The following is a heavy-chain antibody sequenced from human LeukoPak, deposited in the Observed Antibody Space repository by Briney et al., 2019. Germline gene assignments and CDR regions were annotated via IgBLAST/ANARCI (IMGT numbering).Heavy chain of an antibody. CDR1: GYTFTGHY. CDR2: INPNSGGT. D-gene: IGHD3-22*01. Sequence: ASVKVSCKASGYTFTGHYMHWVRQAPGQGLEWMGWINPNSGGTNYAQKFQGRVTMTRDTSISTAYMELSRLRSDDTAVYYCARAPKAYYDSSGYLDYWGQGTLVTVSS. J-gene: IGHJ4*02. CDR3: ARAPKAYYDSSGYLDY. V-gene: IGHV1-2*02.